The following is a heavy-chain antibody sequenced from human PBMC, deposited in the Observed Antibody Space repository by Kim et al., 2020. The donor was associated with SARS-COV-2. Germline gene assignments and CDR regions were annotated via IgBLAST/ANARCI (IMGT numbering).Heavy chain of an antibody. CDR3: ARHGTAMVTAAFDI. D-gene: IGHD5-18*01. Sequence: NPSLKSRLTISLYTAKNQFSLKLSSGTAADTAVYYCARHGTAMVTAAFDIWGQGTMVTVSS. J-gene: IGHJ3*02. V-gene: IGHV4-39*01.